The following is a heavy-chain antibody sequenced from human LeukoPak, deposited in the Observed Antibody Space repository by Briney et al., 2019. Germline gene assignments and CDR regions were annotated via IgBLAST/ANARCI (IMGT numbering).Heavy chain of an antibody. J-gene: IGHJ4*02. Sequence: GASVNVSCKVSGYTLTELSMHWVRQAPGKGLEWMGGFDPEDGETIYAQKFQGRVTMTEDTSTDTAYMELSSLRSEDTAVYYCATYGYSSGWYVAFDCWGQGTLVTVSS. CDR1: GYTLTELS. CDR3: ATYGYSSGWYVAFDC. CDR2: FDPEDGET. D-gene: IGHD6-19*01. V-gene: IGHV1-24*01.